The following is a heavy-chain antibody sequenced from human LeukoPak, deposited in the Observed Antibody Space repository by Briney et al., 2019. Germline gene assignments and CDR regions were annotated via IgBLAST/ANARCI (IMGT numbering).Heavy chain of an antibody. CDR3: ARSDIVVVAAATTVAYGMDV. CDR2: ISGDNGST. D-gene: IGHD2-2*01. J-gene: IGHJ6*02. Sequence: AAVKVSCKASGYTFTSYGICWVRQAPGQGLEWMGWISGDNGSTNYAQKLQGRVTMTTETSTSTAYMELRSLRSDDTAIYYCARSDIVVVAAATTVAYGMDVWGQGTTVTVSS. CDR1: GYTFTSYG. V-gene: IGHV1-18*01.